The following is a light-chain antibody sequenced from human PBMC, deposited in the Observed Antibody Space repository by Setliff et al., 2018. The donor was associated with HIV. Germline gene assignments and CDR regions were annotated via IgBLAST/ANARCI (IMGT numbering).Light chain of an antibody. CDR3: ASYANSDVFI. CDR2: DVT. J-gene: IGLJ1*01. Sequence: QSALTQPASVSGSPGQSITVSCTGTSSDIGAFDFVSWYRQHPGKAPELMIYDVTNRPSGVSHRFSGSKSGNTASLTISGLQAEDEADYYCASYANSDVFIFGSGT. CDR1: SSDIGAFDF. V-gene: IGLV2-14*03.